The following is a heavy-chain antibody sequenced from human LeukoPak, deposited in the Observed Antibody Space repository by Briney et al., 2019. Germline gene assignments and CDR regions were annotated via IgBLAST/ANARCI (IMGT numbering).Heavy chain of an antibody. D-gene: IGHD2-2*01. CDR3: ARDRLGYCSSTSCRWFDP. CDR1: GGSISSGGYY. Sequence: SQTLSLTCTVSGGSISSGGYYWSWISQHPGKGLEWIGYIYYSGSTYYNPSLKSRVTISVDTSKNQFSLKLSSVTAADTAVYYCARDRLGYCSSTSCRWFDPWGQGTLVTVSS. CDR2: IYYSGST. J-gene: IGHJ5*02. V-gene: IGHV4-31*03.